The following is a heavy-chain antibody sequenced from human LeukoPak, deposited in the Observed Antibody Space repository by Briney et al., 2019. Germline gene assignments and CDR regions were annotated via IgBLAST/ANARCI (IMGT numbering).Heavy chain of an antibody. Sequence: PSETLSLTCSVSGGSISSYYWSWIRQPPGKGLEWIGYIYYSGSTNYNPSLKSRVTISVDTSKNQFSLKLSSVTAADTAVYYCARGVYCSSTSCYALPNYYYYYYMDVWGKGTTVTVSS. CDR2: IYYSGST. CDR3: ARGVYCSSTSCYALPNYYYYYYMDV. CDR1: GGSISSYY. D-gene: IGHD2-2*01. J-gene: IGHJ6*03. V-gene: IGHV4-59*12.